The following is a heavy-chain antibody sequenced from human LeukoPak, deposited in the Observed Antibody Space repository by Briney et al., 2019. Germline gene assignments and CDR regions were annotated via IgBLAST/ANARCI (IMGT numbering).Heavy chain of an antibody. CDR3: ARGGTTMVTDYGY. Sequence: GGSLRLSRAASGFTFSSYSMNWVRQAPGKGLEWVSSISSSSSYTYYADSVKGRFTISRDNAKNSLFLQMNSLRAEDTALYYCARGGTTMVTDYGYWGQGTLVTVSS. D-gene: IGHD4-23*01. CDR2: ISSSSSYT. J-gene: IGHJ4*02. CDR1: GFTFSSYS. V-gene: IGHV3-21*01.